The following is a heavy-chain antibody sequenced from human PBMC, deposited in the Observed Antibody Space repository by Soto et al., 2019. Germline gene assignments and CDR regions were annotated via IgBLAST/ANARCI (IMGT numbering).Heavy chain of an antibody. CDR3: AGAGEKLEPKYNWFDP. CDR2: IIPIFGTA. V-gene: IGHV1-69*06. D-gene: IGHD1-1*01. Sequence: SVKVSCKASGGTFSSYAISWVRQAPGQGPEWMGGIIPIFGTANYAQKFQGRVTITADKSTSTAYMELSSLRSEDTAVYYCAGAGEKLEPKYNWFDPWGQGTLVTVYS. CDR1: GGTFSSYA. J-gene: IGHJ5*02.